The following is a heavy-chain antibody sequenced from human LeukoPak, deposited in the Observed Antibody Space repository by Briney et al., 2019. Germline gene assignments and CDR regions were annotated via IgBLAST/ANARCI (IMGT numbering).Heavy chain of an antibody. J-gene: IGHJ6*02. V-gene: IGHV1-8*02. CDR3: ARGSTGTTHLDGYYYYYGMDV. Sequence: ASVKVSCKAYGYTFTSYGISWVRQDTGQWLEGMGWMNPNSGNTGYAQKFQGRVTMTRNTSISTAYMELSSLRSEDTAVYYCARGSTGTTHLDGYYYYYGMDVWGQGTTVTDSS. CDR2: MNPNSGNT. D-gene: IGHD4-17*01. CDR1: GYTFTSYG.